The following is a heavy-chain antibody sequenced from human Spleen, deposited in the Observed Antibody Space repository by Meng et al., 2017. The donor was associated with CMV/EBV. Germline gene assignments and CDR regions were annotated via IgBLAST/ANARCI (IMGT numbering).Heavy chain of an antibody. J-gene: IGHJ6*02. V-gene: IGHV1-2*02. Sequence: ASVKVSCKASGYTFTGYYIHWVRQAPGQGPEWMGWINPDSGGTKYAQKFQGRVTMTRDTSITTVYMELNRLRSDDTALYHCARGDAGSNYYGMDVWGQGTTVTVSS. CDR2: INPDSGGT. D-gene: IGHD6-13*01. CDR3: ARGDAGSNYYGMDV. CDR1: GYTFTGYY.